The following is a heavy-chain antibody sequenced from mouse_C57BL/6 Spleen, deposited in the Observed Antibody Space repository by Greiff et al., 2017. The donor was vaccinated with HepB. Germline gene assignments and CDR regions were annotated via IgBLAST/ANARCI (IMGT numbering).Heavy chain of an antibody. Sequence: VQLQQSGPELVKPGASVKISCKASGYTFSSSWMNWVKQRPGKGLEWIGRIYPGDGDTNYNGKFKGQATLTADKSSSTAYMQLTSLTSEDSAVYFGARSRGGGGFAYWGQGTPVTVSS. J-gene: IGHJ3*01. CDR2: IYPGDGDT. CDR3: ARSRGGGGFAY. CDR1: GYTFSSSW. V-gene: IGHV1-82*01.